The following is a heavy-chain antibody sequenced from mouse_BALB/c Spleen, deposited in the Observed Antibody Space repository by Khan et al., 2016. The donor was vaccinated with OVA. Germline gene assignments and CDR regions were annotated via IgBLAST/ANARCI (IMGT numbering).Heavy chain of an antibody. V-gene: IGHV1-7*01. CDR3: VNHGSRSAWFTY. CDR2: INPSTDYT. D-gene: IGHD1-1*01. J-gene: IGHJ3*01. CDR1: GYTFANYW. Sequence: VQLQQSGAELAKPGASVKMSCKASGYTFANYWMHWVKQRPGQGLEWIGYINPSTDYTEYNQKFKDKATLTADKSSSTAYMQLTSLTSEDSALYCWVNHGSRSAWFTYWGQGTLVTVSA.